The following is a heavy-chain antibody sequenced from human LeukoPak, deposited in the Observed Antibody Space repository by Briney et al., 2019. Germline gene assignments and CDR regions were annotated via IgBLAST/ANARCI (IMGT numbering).Heavy chain of an antibody. CDR2: IYYSGST. Sequence: TSETLSLTCTVSGGSISNYYLSWIRQPPGKGLEWIGYIYYSGSTNYNPSLKSRVTISVDTSKNQFSLKLSSVTAADTAVYYCARAGSSGWYQLGLDYWGQGALVTVSS. D-gene: IGHD6-19*01. J-gene: IGHJ4*02. CDR3: ARAGSSGWYQLGLDY. V-gene: IGHV4-59*12. CDR1: GGSISNYY.